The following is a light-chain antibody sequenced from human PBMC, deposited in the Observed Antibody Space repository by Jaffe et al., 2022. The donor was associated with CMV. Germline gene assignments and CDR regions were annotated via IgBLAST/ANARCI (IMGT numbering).Light chain of an antibody. J-gene: IGKJ1*01. V-gene: IGKV3-20*01. Sequence: EIVLTQSPGTLSVSPGDRATLSCRASQSVGNSYLAWYQQKPGQPPRLLIYGASNRATGIPDRFSGSESGTDFTLTISRLEPEDFAVYYCQQYGNSPLAFGQGTKVEIK. CDR1: QSVGNSY. CDR2: GAS. CDR3: QQYGNSPLA.